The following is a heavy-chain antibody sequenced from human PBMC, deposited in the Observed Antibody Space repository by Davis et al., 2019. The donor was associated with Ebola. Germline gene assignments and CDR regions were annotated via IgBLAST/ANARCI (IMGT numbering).Heavy chain of an antibody. J-gene: IGHJ5*02. D-gene: IGHD2/OR15-2a*01. CDR1: GVSIRTSTYF. CDR3: ARQRAISLPDT. CDR2: IYSTGST. Sequence: MPSETLSLTCTVSGVSIRTSTYFWGWIRQPPGKGLEWIGSIYSTGSTYYNPSPNSRLTISVDTSNNHFSLRLSSLSAADTAVYYCARQRAISLPDTWGQGTLVTVSS. V-gene: IGHV4-39*02.